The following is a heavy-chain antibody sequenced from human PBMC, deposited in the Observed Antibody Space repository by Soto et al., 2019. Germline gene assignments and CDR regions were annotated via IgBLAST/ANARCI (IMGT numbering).Heavy chain of an antibody. V-gene: IGHV3-30-3*01. J-gene: IGHJ3*01. CDR1: GFPFSAYE. D-gene: IGHD1-7*01. CDR2: ISDDGSKK. CDR3: AKWARMTGTNNRGLDV. Sequence: PGGSLRLSCAASGFPFSAYELHWVRQSPGKGLQWMAFISDDGSKKSYADSAKGRFTISRDSSKNTLYLEMNSLTSEDTAVYYCAKWARMTGTNNRGLDVWGQGTSVTVSS.